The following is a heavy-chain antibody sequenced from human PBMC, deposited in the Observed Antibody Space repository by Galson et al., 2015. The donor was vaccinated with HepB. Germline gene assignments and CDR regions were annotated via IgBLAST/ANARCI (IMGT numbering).Heavy chain of an antibody. J-gene: IGHJ5*02. V-gene: IGHV4-39*01. CDR1: GGSISSRSYY. CDR2: VHNSGRT. D-gene: IGHD2-2*01. Sequence: ETLSLTCTVSGGSISSRSYYWGWIRQPPGKGLEWVGSVHNSGRTYYNPSLKSRVTISVDTSKNRFSLKLSSVTAADTAVYYCARVGVPAAIGDWFDPWGQGTLVTVSS. CDR3: ARVGVPAAIGDWFDP.